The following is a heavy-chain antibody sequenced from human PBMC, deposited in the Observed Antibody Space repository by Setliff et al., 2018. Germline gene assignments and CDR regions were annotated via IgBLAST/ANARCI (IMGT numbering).Heavy chain of an antibody. CDR1: GDTFSTYA. Sequence: SVKVSCKASGDTFSTYALSWVRQAPGQGLEWMGGIIPLLETAKYAQKFQGRVTITADKSTRAAYMELRSLRSDDTAVYYCAISSLSICSGGSCPNAFDIWGQGTLVTVSS. D-gene: IGHD2-15*01. CDR2: IIPLLETA. CDR3: AISSLSICSGGSCPNAFDI. J-gene: IGHJ3*02. V-gene: IGHV1-69*06.